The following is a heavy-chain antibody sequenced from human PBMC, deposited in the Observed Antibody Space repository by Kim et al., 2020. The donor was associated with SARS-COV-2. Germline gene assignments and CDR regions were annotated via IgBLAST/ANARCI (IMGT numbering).Heavy chain of an antibody. J-gene: IGHJ4*02. CDR2: VSGGGGST. D-gene: IGHD2-21*02. V-gene: IGHV3-23*01. CDR1: GFTFSTYD. CDR3: AKGDWADS. Sequence: GGSLRLSCAASGFTFSTYDMTWVRQAPGKGLEWVSVVSGGGGSTYSAASVKGRFTISRDNSKNTLYLQMNSLRAEDTAVYYCAKGDWADSWGQGTLGTISS.